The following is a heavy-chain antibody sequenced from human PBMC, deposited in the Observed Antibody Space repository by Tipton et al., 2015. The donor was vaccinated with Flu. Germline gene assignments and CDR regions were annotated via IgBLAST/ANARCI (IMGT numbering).Heavy chain of an antibody. Sequence: TLSLTCTVSGGSISSYYWSWIRQPAGKGLEWIGRIYTSGNTDYNPSLKSRVTMSVDTSKNQFSLKLSSVTAADTAVYYCAIEAAEIPEGFDIWGQGTMVTVSS. V-gene: IGHV4-4*07. CDR3: AIEAAEIPEGFDI. J-gene: IGHJ3*02. CDR1: GGSISSYY. CDR2: IYTSGNT. D-gene: IGHD2-2*02.